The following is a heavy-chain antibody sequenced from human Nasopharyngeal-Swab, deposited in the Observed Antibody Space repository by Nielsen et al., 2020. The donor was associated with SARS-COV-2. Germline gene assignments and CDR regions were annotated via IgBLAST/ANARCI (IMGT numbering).Heavy chain of an antibody. V-gene: IGHV7-4-1*02. Sequence: WVRQAPGQGLEWMGWINTNTGNPTYAQGFTGRFVFSLDTSVSTAYLQISSLKAEDTVVYYFARPNMTTNYGMDVWGQGTTVTVSS. J-gene: IGHJ6*02. D-gene: IGHD2-8*01. CDR3: ARPNMTTNYGMDV. CDR2: INTNTGNP.